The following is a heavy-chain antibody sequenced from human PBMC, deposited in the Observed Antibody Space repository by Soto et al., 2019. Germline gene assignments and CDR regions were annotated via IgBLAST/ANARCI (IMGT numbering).Heavy chain of an antibody. Sequence: GGSLRLSCAASGFTFSSYGMHWVRQAPGKGLEWVAVIWYDGSNKYYADSVKGRFTISRDNSKNTLYLQMNSLRAEDTAVYYCARVEHGLRYFDLLPGLSLDYYYYGMDVWGRGTTVTVSS. CDR2: IWYDGSNK. D-gene: IGHD3-9*01. CDR3: ARVEHGLRYFDLLPGLSLDYYYYGMDV. J-gene: IGHJ6*02. CDR1: GFTFSSYG. V-gene: IGHV3-33*01.